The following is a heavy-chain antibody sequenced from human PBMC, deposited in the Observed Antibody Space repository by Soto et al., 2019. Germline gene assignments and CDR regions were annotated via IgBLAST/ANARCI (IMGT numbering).Heavy chain of an antibody. CDR3: ARNRGSRRTSDY. CDR1: GGSISSGDYY. V-gene: IGHV4-30-4*01. J-gene: IGHJ4*02. Sequence: SETLSLTCTVSGGSISSGDYYWSWIRQPPGKGLEWIGYIYYSGSTYYNPSLKSRVTRSVDTSKNQFSLKLSSVTAADTAVYYCARNRGSRRTSDYWGQGTLVTVSS. D-gene: IGHD5-12*01. CDR2: IYYSGST.